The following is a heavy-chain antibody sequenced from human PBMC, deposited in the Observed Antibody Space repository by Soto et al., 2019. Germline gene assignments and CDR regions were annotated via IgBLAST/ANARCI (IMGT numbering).Heavy chain of an antibody. Sequence: QAQLVQSGAELKKPGASVKVSCKASGYTFTSYDINWVRQATGQGLEWMGWMNPKSANTGYAQKFQGRVTMTSNTSISTPYMKPSSRRSEDTAVYYCAGEGVRGMDVWGQGTTVTVSS. V-gene: IGHV1-8*01. D-gene: IGHD3-16*01. CDR2: MNPKSANT. J-gene: IGHJ6*02. CDR3: AGEGVRGMDV. CDR1: GYTFTSYD.